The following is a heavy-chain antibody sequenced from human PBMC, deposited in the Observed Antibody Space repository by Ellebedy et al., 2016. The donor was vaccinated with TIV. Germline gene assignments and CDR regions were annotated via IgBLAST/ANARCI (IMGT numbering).Heavy chain of an antibody. D-gene: IGHD3-10*01. Sequence: GESLKISCEASGFTFSSYWMAWVRQAPGKGPEWVANIKQEGSEKYYVDSVKGRFTITRDNAKNSLYLEMNSLRAEDTDVYYCAREYAGVKYYFDYWGQGTLVTVSS. CDR1: GFTFSSYW. J-gene: IGHJ4*02. V-gene: IGHV3-7*03. CDR3: AREYAGVKYYFDY. CDR2: IKQEGSEK.